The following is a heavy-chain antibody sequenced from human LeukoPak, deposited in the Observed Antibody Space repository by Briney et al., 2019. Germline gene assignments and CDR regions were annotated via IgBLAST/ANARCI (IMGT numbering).Heavy chain of an antibody. D-gene: IGHD1-26*01. CDR2: ISGSGGST. J-gene: IGHJ4*02. V-gene: IGHV3-23*01. Sequence: GGSLRLSCAASGFTFSSYAMSWVRQAPGKGLEWVSAISGSGGSTYYADSVKGRFTISRDNSKNTLYLQMNSLRAEDTAVYYCAKDRGIWWELLEPYYFDYWGQGTLVTVSS. CDR3: AKDRGIWWELLEPYYFDY. CDR1: GFTFSSYA.